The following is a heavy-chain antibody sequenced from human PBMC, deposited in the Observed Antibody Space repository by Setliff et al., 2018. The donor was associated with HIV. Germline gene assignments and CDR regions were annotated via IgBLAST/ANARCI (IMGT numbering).Heavy chain of an antibody. Sequence: GESLRLSCAASGFTFSNYAMRWVRQAPGKGLAWVSGISGSGISTYNADSVKGRFTISRDNSNNTLYLQMNSLRAEDTAVYYCAKSGYCGSSTCRNYFYYMDVWGKGTTVTVSS. V-gene: IGHV3-23*01. J-gene: IGHJ6*03. D-gene: IGHD2-2*01. CDR1: GFTFSNYA. CDR2: ISGSGIST. CDR3: AKSGYCGSSTCRNYFYYMDV.